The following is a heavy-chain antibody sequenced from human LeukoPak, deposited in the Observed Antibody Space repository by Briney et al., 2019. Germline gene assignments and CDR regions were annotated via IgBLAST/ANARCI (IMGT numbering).Heavy chain of an antibody. Sequence: SVKVSFKASGLTLSTYAISWVRQAPGQGLEWMGGIIPMFGSAHYAQKFQDRVTITTDESTTIAYMELSSLRSEDTAVYYCASSPRIVGRLDYYYYMDVWGKGTTVTVSS. CDR1: GLTLSTYA. J-gene: IGHJ6*03. V-gene: IGHV1-69*05. CDR2: IIPMFGSA. D-gene: IGHD6-6*01. CDR3: ASSPRIVGRLDYYYYMDV.